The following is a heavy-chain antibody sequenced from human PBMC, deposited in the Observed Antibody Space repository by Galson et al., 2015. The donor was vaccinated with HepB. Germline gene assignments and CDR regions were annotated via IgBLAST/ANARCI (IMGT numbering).Heavy chain of an antibody. D-gene: IGHD2-2*02. CDR2: IIPIFGTA. CDR3: ARLGYCSSTSCYTWFDP. CDR1: GGTFSSYA. J-gene: IGHJ5*02. V-gene: IGHV1-69*13. Sequence: SVKVSCKASGGTFSSYAISWVRQAPGQGLEWMGGIIPIFGTANYAQKFQGRVTITADESTSTAYMELSSLRSEDTAVYYCARLGYCSSTSCYTWFDPWGQGTLVTVSS.